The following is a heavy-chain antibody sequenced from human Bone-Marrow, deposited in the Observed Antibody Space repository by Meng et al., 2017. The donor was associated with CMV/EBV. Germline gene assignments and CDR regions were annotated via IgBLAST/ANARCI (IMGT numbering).Heavy chain of an antibody. D-gene: IGHD1-26*01. CDR2: ISSSGSTI. V-gene: IGHV3-48*04. Sequence: GESLKISCAASGFTFSSYAMSWVRQAPGKGLEWVSYISSSGSTIYYADSVKGRFTISRDNAKNSLYLQMNSLRAEDTAVYYCARDGSHRSPDYYYYGMDVWGQGTTVTVSS. CDR1: GFTFSSYA. J-gene: IGHJ6*02. CDR3: ARDGSHRSPDYYYYGMDV.